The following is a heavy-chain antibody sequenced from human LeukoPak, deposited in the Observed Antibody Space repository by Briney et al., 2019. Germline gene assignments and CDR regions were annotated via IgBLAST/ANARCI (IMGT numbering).Heavy chain of an antibody. D-gene: IGHD2-2*01. V-gene: IGHV3-30-3*01. J-gene: IGHJ5*02. CDR3: EGYCSSTSCYSSSYNWFDP. CDR2: ISYDGSNK. CDR1: GFTFSSYA. Sequence: GRSLRLSCAASGFTFSSYAMHWVRQAPGKGLEWVAVISYDGSNKYYAGSVKGRFTISRDNSKNTLYLQMNSLRAEDTAVYYCEGYCSSTSCYSSSYNWFDPWGQGTLVTVSS.